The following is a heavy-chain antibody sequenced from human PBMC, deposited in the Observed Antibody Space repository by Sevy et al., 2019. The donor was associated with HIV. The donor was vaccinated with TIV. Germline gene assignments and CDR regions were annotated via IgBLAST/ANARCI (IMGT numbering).Heavy chain of an antibody. Sequence: ASVKVSCKASGYTFTSYDINWVRQATGQGLEWMGWMNPNSGNTGYAQKFQGRVTMTRNTSISTAYMELSSLRSEDTAVYYCARLSLGMGSSGWYRIYYYGLDVWGQGTTVTVSS. J-gene: IGHJ6*02. CDR1: GYTFTSYD. CDR2: MNPNSGNT. V-gene: IGHV1-8*01. CDR3: ARLSLGMGSSGWYRIYYYGLDV. D-gene: IGHD6-19*01.